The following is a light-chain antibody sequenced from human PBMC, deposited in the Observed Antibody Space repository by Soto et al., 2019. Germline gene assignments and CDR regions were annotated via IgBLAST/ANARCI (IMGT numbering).Light chain of an antibody. CDR3: SSYTSSSTLESV. CDR1: SSDVGGYNY. CDR2: EVS. V-gene: IGLV2-14*01. J-gene: IGLJ1*01. Sequence: QSALTQPASVSGSPGQSITISCTGTSSDVGGYNYVSWYQQHPGKAPKLMIYEVSNRPSGVSNRFSGSKSGNTASLTISGLQAEDEAEYYCSSYTSSSTLESVFGTGTKVTVL.